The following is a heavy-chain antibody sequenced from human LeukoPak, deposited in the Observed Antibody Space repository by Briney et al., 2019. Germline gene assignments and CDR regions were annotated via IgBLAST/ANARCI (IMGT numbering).Heavy chain of an antibody. J-gene: IGHJ4*02. CDR3: AKRYGNAWYQFDY. D-gene: IGHD5-18*01. CDR2: ISGSGGST. Sequence: PGGSLRLSCAASGFTFSSYAMSWVRQAPGKGLEWVSAISGSGGSTYYADPVKGRFAISRDDSKSTLYLQMTNLRAEDTALYYCAKRYGNAWYQFDYWGRGTLVTVSS. CDR1: GFTFSSYA. V-gene: IGHV3-23*01.